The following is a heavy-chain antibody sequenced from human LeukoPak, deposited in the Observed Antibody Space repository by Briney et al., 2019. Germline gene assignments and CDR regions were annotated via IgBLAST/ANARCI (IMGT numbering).Heavy chain of an antibody. J-gene: IGHJ3*02. D-gene: IGHD2-15*01. Sequence: PSETLSLTCAVYGGSFSGYYWSWIRQPPGKGLEWIGEINHSGSTNYNPSLKSRVTISVDTSKNQFSLKLSPVTAADTAVYYCARRDCSGGSCYPALPDAFDIWGQGTMVTVSS. CDR3: ARRDCSGGSCYPALPDAFDI. CDR1: GGSFSGYY. V-gene: IGHV4-34*01. CDR2: INHSGST.